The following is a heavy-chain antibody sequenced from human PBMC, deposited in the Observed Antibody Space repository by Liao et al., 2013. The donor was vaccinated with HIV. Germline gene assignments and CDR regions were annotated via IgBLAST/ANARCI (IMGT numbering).Heavy chain of an antibody. CDR2: VSDSGST. J-gene: IGHJ5*02. Sequence: QVQLQESGPGLVKPSETLSLTCTVSGDSISNYYWSWIRQPPGKGLEWIGYVSDSGSTNHNPSLKSRVTISVDTSRNQFSLKLNSVTAADTAVYYCARGLYYYDSSGPRVWFDPSGPGNPRSPSSS. D-gene: IGHD3-22*01. CDR3: ARGLYYYDSSGPRVWFDP. V-gene: IGHV4-59*01. CDR1: GDSISNYY.